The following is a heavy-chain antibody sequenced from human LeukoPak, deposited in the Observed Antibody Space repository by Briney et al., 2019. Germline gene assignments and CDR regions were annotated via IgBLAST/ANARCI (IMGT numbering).Heavy chain of an antibody. D-gene: IGHD3-22*01. Sequence: SETLSLTCTVSGGSISSYYWSWIRQPPGKGLEWIGYIYYSGSTNYNPSLKSRVTISVDTSENQFSLKLTSVTAADTAVYFCARRLSSGLNGYWGQGTLVTVSS. J-gene: IGHJ4*02. CDR2: IYYSGST. CDR3: ARRLSSGLNGY. CDR1: GGSISSYY. V-gene: IGHV4-59*08.